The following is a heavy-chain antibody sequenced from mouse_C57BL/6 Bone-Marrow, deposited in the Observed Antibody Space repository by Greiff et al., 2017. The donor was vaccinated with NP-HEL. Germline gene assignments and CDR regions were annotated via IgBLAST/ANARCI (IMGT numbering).Heavy chain of an antibody. D-gene: IGHD2-5*01. J-gene: IGHJ3*01. CDR3: AREGYSNFLWFAY. V-gene: IGHV1-4*01. Sequence: QVQLQQSGAELARPGASVKMSCKASGYTFTSYTMHWVKQRPGQGLEWIGYINPSSGYTKYNQKFKDKATLTADKSSSTAYMQLSSLTSEDSAVYYCAREGYSNFLWFAYWGQGTLVTVSA. CDR2: INPSSGYT. CDR1: GYTFTSYT.